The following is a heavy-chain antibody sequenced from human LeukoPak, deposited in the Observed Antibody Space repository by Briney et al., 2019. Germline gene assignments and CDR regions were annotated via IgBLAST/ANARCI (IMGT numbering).Heavy chain of an antibody. CDR2: LNQDGSEK. V-gene: IGHV3-7*01. Sequence: PRGSLRLSCAASGFTFSTFWMSWVRQAPGKGLEWVANLNQDGSEKYYVDSMKGRFTVSRDNAKNSLYLQMDSLRAEDTAMYYCARGGTFVSDYWGQGTLVTVSS. J-gene: IGHJ4*02. D-gene: IGHD1-1*01. CDR3: ARGGTFVSDY. CDR1: GFTFSTFW.